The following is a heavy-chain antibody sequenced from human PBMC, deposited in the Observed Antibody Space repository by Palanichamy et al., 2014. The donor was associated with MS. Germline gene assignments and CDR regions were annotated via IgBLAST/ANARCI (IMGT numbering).Heavy chain of an antibody. J-gene: IGHJ6*03. CDR1: GGSISSYY. CDR3: AKHARVSVKGGNYYYYMDV. CDR2: IYYSGIT. V-gene: IGHV4-59*01. D-gene: IGHD5/OR15-5a*01. Sequence: QVQLQESGPGLVKPSETLSLTCTVSGGSISSYYWSWLRQPPGKGLEWIAYIYYSGITNYNPSLKSRVTISVDTSKNQVSLNLSSVTAADTAVYYCAKHARVSVKGGNYYYYMDVWGKGTTVTVSS.